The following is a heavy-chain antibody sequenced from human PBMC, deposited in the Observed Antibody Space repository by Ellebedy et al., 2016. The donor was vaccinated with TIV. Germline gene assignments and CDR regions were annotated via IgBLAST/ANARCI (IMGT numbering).Heavy chain of an antibody. CDR2: INAETSLI. CDR1: GFTFRSYA. D-gene: IGHD5-24*01. J-gene: IGHJ4*02. CDR3: VRDHNWAFDY. V-gene: IGHV3-48*01. Sequence: GESLKISXAASGFTFRSYAMNWVRQAPGKGLEWISHINAETSLIYYADSVKGRITVSRDNAESSLFLQMNDLRAEDTAVYYCVRDHNWAFDYWGQGTLVAVSS.